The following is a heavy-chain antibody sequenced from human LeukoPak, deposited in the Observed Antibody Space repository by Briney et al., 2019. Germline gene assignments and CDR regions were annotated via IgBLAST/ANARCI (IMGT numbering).Heavy chain of an antibody. CDR1: GFTFSSYW. CDR2: IKQDGSEK. V-gene: IGHV3-7*01. CDR3: ARDLDDFWSGYFDY. Sequence: GGSLRLSCAASGFTFSSYWMSWVRQAPGKGLEWVANIKQDGSEKHYVDSVKGRFTISRDNAKNSLYLQMNSLRAEDTAVYYCARDLDDFWSGYFDYWGQGTLVTVSS. J-gene: IGHJ4*02. D-gene: IGHD3-3*01.